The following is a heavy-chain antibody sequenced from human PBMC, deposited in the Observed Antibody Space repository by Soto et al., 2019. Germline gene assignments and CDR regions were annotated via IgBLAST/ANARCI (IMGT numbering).Heavy chain of an antibody. Sequence: SQTLSLTCAISGDSVSSNSAAWNWIRQSPSRGLEWLGRTYYRSKWYNDYAVSVKSRITINPDTSKNQFSLQLNSVTPEDTAVYYCARDFYSSSSYYYYYYGMDVWGQGXTVTVYS. V-gene: IGHV6-1*01. CDR1: GDSVSSNSAA. CDR2: TYYRSKWYN. D-gene: IGHD6-6*01. CDR3: ARDFYSSSSYYYYYYGMDV. J-gene: IGHJ6*02.